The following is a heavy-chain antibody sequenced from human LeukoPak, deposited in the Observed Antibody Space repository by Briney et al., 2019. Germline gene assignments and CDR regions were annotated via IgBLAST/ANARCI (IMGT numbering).Heavy chain of an antibody. CDR1: GYTFTSYG. D-gene: IGHD1-14*01. J-gene: IGHJ3*02. Sequence: GASVKVSCKASGYTFTSYGISWVRQAPGQGLEWMGGIIPIFGTANYAQKFQGRVTITTDESTSTAYMELSSLRSEDTAVYHCAREDRVLIAFDIWGQGTMVTVSS. V-gene: IGHV1-69*05. CDR2: IIPIFGTA. CDR3: AREDRVLIAFDI.